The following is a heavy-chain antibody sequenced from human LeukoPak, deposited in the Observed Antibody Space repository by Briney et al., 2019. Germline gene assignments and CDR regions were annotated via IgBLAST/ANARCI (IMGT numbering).Heavy chain of an antibody. D-gene: IGHD4-23*01. CDR3: ARDRGYYGGNSDYFDY. CDR2: IYPNTGGT. J-gene: IGHJ4*02. CDR1: GYIFTGYY. V-gene: IGHV1-2*02. Sequence: ASVKVSCKASGYIFTGYYVHWVRQAPGQGLEWMGWIYPNTGGTNYAQKFQGRVTMTRDTPISTAYMELSSLRSDDTAVYYCARDRGYYGGNSDYFDYRGQGTLVTVST.